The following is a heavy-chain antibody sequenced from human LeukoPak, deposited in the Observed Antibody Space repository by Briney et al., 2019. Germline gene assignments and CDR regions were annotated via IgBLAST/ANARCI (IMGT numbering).Heavy chain of an antibody. V-gene: IGHV4-59*01. CDR1: GASISSYY. CDR2: IYYSGST. J-gene: IGHJ5*02. D-gene: IGHD2-21*02. Sequence: SETLSLTCTVSGASISSYYWSWIRQPPGKGLEWIGYIYYSGSTNYNPSLKSRVTISVDTSKNQFSLKLSSVTAADTAVYYCARGGTAFDPWGQGTLVTVSS. CDR3: ARGGTAFDP.